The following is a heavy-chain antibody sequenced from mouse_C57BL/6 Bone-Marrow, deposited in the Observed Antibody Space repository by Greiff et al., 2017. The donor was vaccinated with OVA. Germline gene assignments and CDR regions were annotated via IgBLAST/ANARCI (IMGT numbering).Heavy chain of an antibody. CDR3: AGDGGFAY. Sequence: QVQLQQPGAELVKPGASVKMSCKASGYTFTSYWITWVKQRPGQGLEWIGDIYPGSGSTNYNEKFKSKATLTVEHSSSTAYMQVSSLTYADSAVYYGAGDGGFAYGGQGTLVTVSA. CDR1: GYTFTSYW. CDR2: IYPGSGST. D-gene: IGHD3-3*01. J-gene: IGHJ3*01. V-gene: IGHV1-55*01.